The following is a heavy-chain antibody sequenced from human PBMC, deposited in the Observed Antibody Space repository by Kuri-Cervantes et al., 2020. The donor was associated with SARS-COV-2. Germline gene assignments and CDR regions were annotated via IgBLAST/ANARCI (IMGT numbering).Heavy chain of an antibody. J-gene: IGHJ6*02. Sequence: GSLRLSCTVSGGSISSYYWSWIRQPPGKGLEWIGYIYYSGSTNYNPSLKSRVTISVDTSKNQFSLKLSSVTAADTAVYYCARLSGRLRFLDRRGDYYGMDVWGQGTTVTVSS. CDR2: IYYSGST. CDR1: GGSISSYY. V-gene: IGHV4-59*08. CDR3: ARLSGRLRFLDRRGDYYGMDV. D-gene: IGHD3-3*01.